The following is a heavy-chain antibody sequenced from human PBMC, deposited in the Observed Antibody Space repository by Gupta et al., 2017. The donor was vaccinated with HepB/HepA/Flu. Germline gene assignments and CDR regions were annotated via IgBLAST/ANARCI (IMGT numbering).Heavy chain of an antibody. CDR1: GFTFNNFW. CDR3: SSSLIS. D-gene: IGHD3-16*02. CDR2: IKEDGSDK. J-gene: IGHJ1*01. Sequence: EVQLVESGGGLVQPGGSLRLSCAASGFTFNNFWMDWVRQAPGKGLERVANIKEDGSDKYYVDSVKGRFTISRDNTKNSLYLQMNSLRVEDTAVYYCSSSLISWGQGTLVTVSP. V-gene: IGHV3-7*01.